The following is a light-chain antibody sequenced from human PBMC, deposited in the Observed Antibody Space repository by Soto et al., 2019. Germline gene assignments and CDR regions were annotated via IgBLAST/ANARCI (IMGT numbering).Light chain of an antibody. V-gene: IGKV1-33*01. CDR2: TAS. CDR3: PQYLSRHT. J-gene: IGKJ4*01. Sequence: DIPMTQSPSYLPASVGDRVTISCQASQDISKYLNCYQQKPGKAPKLLIYTASKLETGVPSRFSGSGSGTQITFTISGPQPEDIVTYIWPQYLSRHTFGGGTKVDIK. CDR1: QDISKY.